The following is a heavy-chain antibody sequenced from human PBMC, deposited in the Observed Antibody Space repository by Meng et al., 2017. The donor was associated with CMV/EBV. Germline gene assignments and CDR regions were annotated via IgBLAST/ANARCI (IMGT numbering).Heavy chain of an antibody. CDR3: TTNVLRYFDWLPPDY. CDR1: GFTFSGSA. V-gene: IGHV3-15*01. J-gene: IGHJ4*02. Sequence: GESLKISCAASGFTFSGSAMHWVRQAPGKGLEWVGRIKSKTDGGTTDYAAPVKDRFSISRDDSKNTLYLQMNSLKTEDTAVYYCTTNVLRYFDWLPPDYWGQGTLVTVSS. CDR2: IKSKTDGGTT. D-gene: IGHD3-9*01.